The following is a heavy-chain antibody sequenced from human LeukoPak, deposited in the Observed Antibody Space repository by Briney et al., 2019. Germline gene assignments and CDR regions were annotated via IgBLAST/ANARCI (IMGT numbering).Heavy chain of an antibody. D-gene: IGHD3-10*01. J-gene: IGHJ4*02. CDR3: ARGQDYYGSGSIDY. CDR2: IYYSGST. V-gene: IGHV4-30-4*01. Sequence: SETLSLTCTVSGGSISSGDYYWSWIRQPPGKGLEWIGYIYYSGSTYYNPSLKSRVTISVDTSKNQFSLKLSSVTAADTAVYYCARGQDYYGSGSIDYWGQGTLVTVSS. CDR1: GGSISSGDYY.